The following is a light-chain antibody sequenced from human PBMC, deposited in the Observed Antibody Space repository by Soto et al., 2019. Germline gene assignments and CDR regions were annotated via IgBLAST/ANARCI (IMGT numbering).Light chain of an antibody. Sequence: QSALTQPASVSGSPGQSITISCTGTSSDVGGFNFVSWYQQHPGKAPKVMIYDVSDRPSGVSNRFSGSKSGNTASLTISGLQAEDEADYYCSSDTSSTLGGFGTVTKLTVL. CDR2: DVS. CDR1: SSDVGGFNF. J-gene: IGLJ1*01. CDR3: SSDTSSTLGG. V-gene: IGLV2-14*03.